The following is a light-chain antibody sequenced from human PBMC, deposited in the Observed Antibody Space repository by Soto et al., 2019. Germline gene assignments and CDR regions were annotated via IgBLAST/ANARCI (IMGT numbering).Light chain of an antibody. J-gene: IGLJ2*01. CDR3: CSYADGSTYVV. CDR1: SSDVGSYNL. Sequence: QSALTQPASVSGSPGQSITISCTGTSSDVGSYNLVSWYQQHPGKAPKLMIYEGSKRPSGVSNRFSGSKSGNTASLPISGLQGDDEADYYCCSYADGSTYVVFGGGTTLTVL. CDR2: EGS. V-gene: IGLV2-23*01.